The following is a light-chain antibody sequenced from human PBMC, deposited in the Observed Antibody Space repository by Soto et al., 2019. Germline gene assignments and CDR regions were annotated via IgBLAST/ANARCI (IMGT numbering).Light chain of an antibody. CDR1: QSLLHSNGYNY. CDR2: LGS. CDR3: MQALRTWT. J-gene: IGKJ1*01. V-gene: IGKV2-28*01. Sequence: DIVMTQSPLSLAVTPGEPASISCRSSQSLLHSNGYNYLDWYLQKPGQSPQLLIYLGSNRASGVPDRFSGSGSGTYFTLKISRVEAEDVGVYYCMQALRTWTFGQGTKVEIK.